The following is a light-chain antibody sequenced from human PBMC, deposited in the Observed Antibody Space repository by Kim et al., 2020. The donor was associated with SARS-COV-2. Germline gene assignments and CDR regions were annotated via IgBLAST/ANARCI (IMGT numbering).Light chain of an antibody. CDR2: INSDGSH. V-gene: IGLV4-69*01. Sequence: QLVLTQSPSASASLGDSVKLTCILTSGHSTYAIAWHQQQPEKGPRFLMKINSDGSHRRGDGIPDRFSGSSSGTERYLTISSVQAEDEADYYCQTWDTGIRVFGGGTQLTVL. J-gene: IGLJ3*02. CDR3: QTWDTGIRV. CDR1: SGHSTYA.